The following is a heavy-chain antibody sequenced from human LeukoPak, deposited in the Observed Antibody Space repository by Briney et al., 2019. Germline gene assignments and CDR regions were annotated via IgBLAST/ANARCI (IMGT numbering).Heavy chain of an antibody. CDR1: GFSFSTYN. CDR2: ITSGSSYI. Sequence: GGSLRLSCAASGFSFSTYNMNWVRQAPGQRLEWVSSITSGSSYIYYADSVKGRFTISRDNAKSSLYLQMDSLRAEDTAVYYCATNEKILTGSSDYWGQGTLVTVSS. D-gene: IGHD3-9*01. J-gene: IGHJ4*02. V-gene: IGHV3-21*04. CDR3: ATNEKILTGSSDY.